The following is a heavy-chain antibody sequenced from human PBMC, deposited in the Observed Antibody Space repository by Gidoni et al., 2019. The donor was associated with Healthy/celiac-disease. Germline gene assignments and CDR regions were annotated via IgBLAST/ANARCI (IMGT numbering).Heavy chain of an antibody. D-gene: IGHD5-12*01. CDR1: GFTFSSYA. V-gene: IGHV3-23*01. CDR2: ISGSGGST. J-gene: IGHJ4*02. Sequence: EVQLLEPGGGLVQPGGSLRLSCAASGFTFSSYAMSWVRQAPGKGLEWVSAISGSGGSTYYADSVKGRFTISRDNSKNTLYLQMNSLRAEDTAVYYCAKDRIDSGYALGYWGQGTLVTVSS. CDR3: AKDRIDSGYALGY.